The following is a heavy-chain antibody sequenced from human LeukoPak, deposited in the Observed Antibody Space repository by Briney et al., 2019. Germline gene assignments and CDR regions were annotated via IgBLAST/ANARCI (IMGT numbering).Heavy chain of an antibody. Sequence: SETLSLTCAVYGGSFSGYYWSWIRQPPGKGLEWIGEINHSGSTNYNPSLKSRVTISVDTSKNQFSLKLSSVTAADTAVYYCARGATRIAGKSDYWGQGTLVTVSS. CDR1: GGSFSGYY. J-gene: IGHJ4*02. V-gene: IGHV4-34*01. CDR2: INHSGST. CDR3: ARGATRIAGKSDY. D-gene: IGHD5-24*01.